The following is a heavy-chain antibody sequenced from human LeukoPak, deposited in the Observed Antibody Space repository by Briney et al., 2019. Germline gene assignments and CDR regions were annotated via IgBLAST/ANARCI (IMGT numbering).Heavy chain of an antibody. CDR1: GYTFTSYY. CDR3: AREPPESFRFDY. Sequence: GASVKVSCKASGYTFTSYYIHWVRQAPGQGLEWMEIIRPSGGRASYPQNFQGRVTMTMDMSASTVHMELSSLTSEDTAMYYCAREPPESFRFDYWGQGAPVTVSS. CDR2: IRPSGGRA. V-gene: IGHV1-46*01. D-gene: IGHD3-16*02. J-gene: IGHJ4*02.